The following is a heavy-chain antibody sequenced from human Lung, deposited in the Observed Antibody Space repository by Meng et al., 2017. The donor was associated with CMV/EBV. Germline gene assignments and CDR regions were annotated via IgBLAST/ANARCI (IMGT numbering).Heavy chain of an antibody. CDR3: ARERGLGFRGTNDAFDF. V-gene: IGHV1-2*02. CDR2: INPNTGGT. CDR1: GYTFTLYY. Sequence: ASXXVSXKASGYTFTLYYIHWVRQAPGQGLEWMGWINPNTGGTNSAQKFQGRVTMTGDTPISTAYMELSRLNSDDTALYYCARERGLGFRGTNDAFDFWGQGTXDTVSS. D-gene: IGHD1-14*01. J-gene: IGHJ3*01.